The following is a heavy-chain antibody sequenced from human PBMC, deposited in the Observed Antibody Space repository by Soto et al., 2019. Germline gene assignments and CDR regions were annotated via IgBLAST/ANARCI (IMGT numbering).Heavy chain of an antibody. Sequence: SETLSLTCVVSGGSISSGGYSWSWIRQPPGKGLEWVGYIYHSGGTYYNPSLKSRVTISVDRSKNQFSLNLISVTAADTAVYYCRRSSRYSTDVWGQGITVTVSS. J-gene: IGHJ6*02. V-gene: IGHV4-30-2*01. CDR3: RRSSRYSTDV. CDR2: IYHSGGT. D-gene: IGHD6-19*01. CDR1: GGSISSGGYS.